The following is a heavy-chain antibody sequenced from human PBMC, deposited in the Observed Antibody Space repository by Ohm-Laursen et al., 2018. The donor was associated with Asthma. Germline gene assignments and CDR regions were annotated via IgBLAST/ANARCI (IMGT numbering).Heavy chain of an antibody. V-gene: IGHV3-23*01. CDR1: GFTFRSYT. CDR3: AKTLSTGHAPNDH. D-gene: IGHD2-8*02. CDR2: IGFGGGYI. Sequence: SLRLSCTASGFTFRSYTMTWVRQVPGKGLEWVSSIGFGGGYISYADSVKGRFTISRDNSKNTLYLQLNSLRAEDTAVYYCAKTLSTGHAPNDHWGQGTLVTVSS. J-gene: IGHJ4*02.